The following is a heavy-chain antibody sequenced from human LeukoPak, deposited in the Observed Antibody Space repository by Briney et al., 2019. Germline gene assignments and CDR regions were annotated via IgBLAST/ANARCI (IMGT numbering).Heavy chain of an antibody. V-gene: IGHV4-38-2*01. Sequence: PSETLSLTCAVSGYSISSGYYWGWIRQPPGKGLGWIGSIYHSGSTYYNPSLKSRVTISVDTSKNQFSLKLSSVTAADTAVYYCARHYDSSGYYPLYYFDYWGQGTLVTVSS. CDR2: IYHSGST. CDR1: GYSISSGYY. CDR3: ARHYDSSGYYPLYYFDY. D-gene: IGHD3-22*01. J-gene: IGHJ4*02.